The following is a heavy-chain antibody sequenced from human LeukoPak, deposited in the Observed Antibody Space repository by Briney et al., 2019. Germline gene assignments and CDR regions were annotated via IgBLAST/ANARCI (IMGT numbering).Heavy chain of an antibody. CDR2: ISGSGGST. V-gene: IGHV3-23*01. CDR3: AISPNSIFDY. CDR1: GFTFSNAW. D-gene: IGHD2/OR15-2a*01. J-gene: IGHJ4*02. Sequence: GGSLRLSCAASGFTFSNAWMSWVRQAPGKGLEWVSAISGSGGSTYYADSVKGRFTISRDNSKNTLYLQMNSLRAEDTAVYYCAISPNSIFDYWGQGTLVTVSS.